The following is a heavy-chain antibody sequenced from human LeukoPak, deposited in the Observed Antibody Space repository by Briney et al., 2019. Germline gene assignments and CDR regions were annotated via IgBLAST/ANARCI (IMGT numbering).Heavy chain of an antibody. CDR1: GYSISSGYY. V-gene: IGHV4-38-2*02. CDR3: AGDRGGATIDY. Sequence: PSETLSLTCTVSGYSISSGYYWGWIRQPPGKGLEWIGSIYHSGSTYYNPSLKSRVTISVDTSKNQFSLKLSSVTAADTAVYYCAGDRGGATIDYWGQGTLVTVSS. CDR2: IYHSGST. J-gene: IGHJ4*02. D-gene: IGHD3-10*01.